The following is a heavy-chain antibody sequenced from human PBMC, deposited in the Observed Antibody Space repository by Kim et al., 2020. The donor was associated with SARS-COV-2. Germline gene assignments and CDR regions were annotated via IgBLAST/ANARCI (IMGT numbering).Heavy chain of an antibody. Sequence: GGSLRLSCTASGFTFGDYAMSWFRQAPGKGLEWVGFIRSKAYGGTTEYAASVKGRFTISRDDSKSIAYLQMNSLKTEDTAVYYCTRDGYYDSSGYYYYYWGQGTLVTVSS. CDR3: TRDGYYDSSGYYYYY. J-gene: IGHJ4*02. D-gene: IGHD3-22*01. CDR1: GFTFGDYA. CDR2: IRSKAYGGTT. V-gene: IGHV3-49*03.